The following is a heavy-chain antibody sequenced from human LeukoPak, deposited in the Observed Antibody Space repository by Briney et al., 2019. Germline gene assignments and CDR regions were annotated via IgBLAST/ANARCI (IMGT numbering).Heavy chain of an antibody. CDR3: ARGMVDGSGSYYNWIDYYYYYYMDV. J-gene: IGHJ6*03. V-gene: IGHV3-30*04. Sequence: AGRSLRLSCAASGFTFSSYAMHWVRQAPGKGLEWVAVISYDGSNKYYADSVKGRFTISRDNAKNSLYLQMNSLRAEDTALYYCARGMVDGSGSYYNWIDYYYYYYMDVWGKGTTVTVSS. D-gene: IGHD3-10*01. CDR1: GFTFSSYA. CDR2: ISYDGSNK.